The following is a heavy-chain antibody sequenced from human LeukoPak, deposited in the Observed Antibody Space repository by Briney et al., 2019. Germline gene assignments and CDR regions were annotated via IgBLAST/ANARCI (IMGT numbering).Heavy chain of an antibody. Sequence: GRSLRLSCAASGFTFSSYAMHWVRQAPGKGLEWVAVISYDGSKKYYADSVKGRFTISRDNSKNTLYLQMNSLRAEDTAVYYCAKEPVEMATGDYWGQGTLVTVSS. CDR1: GFTFSSYA. CDR3: AKEPVEMATGDY. V-gene: IGHV3-30-3*01. D-gene: IGHD5-24*01. J-gene: IGHJ4*02. CDR2: ISYDGSKK.